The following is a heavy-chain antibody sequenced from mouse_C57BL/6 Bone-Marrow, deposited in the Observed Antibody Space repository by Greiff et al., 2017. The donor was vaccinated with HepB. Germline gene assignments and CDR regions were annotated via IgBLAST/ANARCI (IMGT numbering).Heavy chain of an antibody. CDR3: ARITTVVYFDV. V-gene: IGHV5-15*04. CDR1: GFTFSDYG. CDR2: ISNLAYSI. Sequence: EVKVEESGGGLVQPGGSLKLSCAASGFTFSDYGMAWVRQAPRKGPEWVAFISNLAYSIYYADTVTGRFTISRENAKNTLYLEMSSLRSEDTAMYYCARITTVVYFDVWGTGTTVTVSS. D-gene: IGHD1-1*01. J-gene: IGHJ1*03.